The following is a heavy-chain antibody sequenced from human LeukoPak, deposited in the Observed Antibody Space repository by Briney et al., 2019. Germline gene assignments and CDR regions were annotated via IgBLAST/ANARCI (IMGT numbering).Heavy chain of an antibody. Sequence: SEALSLTRTVSCGSLSTYYWSWIPQPAGQGLEWIGHIFPGGSRNSNPSLKSRVTMSADTSQTQFSLKLSSVTAADTAVYFCARDRSGSGWYAYFDLWGRGTLVTVSS. CDR1: CGSLSTYY. CDR2: IFPGGSR. D-gene: IGHD6-19*01. V-gene: IGHV4-4*07. J-gene: IGHJ2*01. CDR3: ARDRSGSGWYAYFDL.